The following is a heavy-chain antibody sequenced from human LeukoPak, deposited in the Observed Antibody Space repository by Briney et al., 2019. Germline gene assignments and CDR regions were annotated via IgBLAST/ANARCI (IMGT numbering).Heavy chain of an antibody. CDR1: GFSFGDYV. Sequence: GGSLRLSCTASGFSFGDYVMSWFRQAPGKGLEWVSFIRSKGYGGATEYAASVKGRFTISRDDSKGIAYLQMDSLQTEDTAVYYCTRDHYSGSYYATRFDYWGQGTLVTVSS. V-gene: IGHV3-49*03. J-gene: IGHJ4*02. CDR2: IRSKGYGGAT. D-gene: IGHD1-26*01. CDR3: TRDHYSGSYYATRFDY.